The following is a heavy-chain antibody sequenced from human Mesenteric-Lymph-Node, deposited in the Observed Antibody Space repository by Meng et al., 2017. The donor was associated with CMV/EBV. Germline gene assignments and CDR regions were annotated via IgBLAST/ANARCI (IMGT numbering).Heavy chain of an antibody. Sequence: GGSLRLSCAASGFTFSSYWMSWVRQAPGKGLEWVANIKQDGGDTYYVDSVRDRFTISRDNSKNLLFLQMDSLRPEDTAVYYCAREAGYCSGGACLDFWGQGTPVTVSS. D-gene: IGHD2-15*01. CDR1: GFTFSSYW. J-gene: IGHJ4*02. V-gene: IGHV3-7*01. CDR2: IKQDGGDT. CDR3: AREAGYCSGGACLDF.